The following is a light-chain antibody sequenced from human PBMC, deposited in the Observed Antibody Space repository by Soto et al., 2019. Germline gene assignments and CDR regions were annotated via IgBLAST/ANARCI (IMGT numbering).Light chain of an antibody. CDR1: QDISNY. CDR3: QQYDNLPIT. V-gene: IGKV1-33*01. Sequence: DIQMTQSPTPLSASIGDRVTITCQASQDISNYLNWYQQEPGKAPKLLIYDASNLETGVPSRFSGSGSGTDFTFTISSLQPEDIATYYCQQYDNLPITFGQGTRLEIK. CDR2: DAS. J-gene: IGKJ5*01.